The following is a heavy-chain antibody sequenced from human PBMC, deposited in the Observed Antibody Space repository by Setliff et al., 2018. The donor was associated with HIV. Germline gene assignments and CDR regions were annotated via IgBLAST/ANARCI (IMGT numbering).Heavy chain of an antibody. D-gene: IGHD3-22*01. V-gene: IGHV4-39*07. CDR3: ARGTYYYETSGYHYDKTWAGTCFDL. J-gene: IGHJ5*02. CDR2: MYYSGST. Sequence: SETLSLTCTVASGSISSSSDYWGWIRQPPGKGLEWIGSMYYSGSTYYDSSLKSRVTISLDTSKNQFSLKLTSVTAADTAVYYCARGTYYYETSGYHYDKTWAGTCFDLWGQGTQVTVSS. CDR1: SGSISSSSDY.